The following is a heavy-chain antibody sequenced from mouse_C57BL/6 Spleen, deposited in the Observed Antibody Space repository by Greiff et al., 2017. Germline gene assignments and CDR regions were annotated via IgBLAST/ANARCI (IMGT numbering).Heavy chain of an antibody. Sequence: EVLLVESGGGLVQPGGSLSLSCAASGFTFTDYYMSWVRQPPGKALEWLGFIRHKANGYTTEYSVSVKGRFTIYRDNSPSILYLQMKALRAEDSATYDCARSFYDYVYFDYWGQGTTLTVSS. CDR2: IRHKANGYTT. J-gene: IGHJ2*01. D-gene: IGHD2-4*01. CDR3: ARSFYDYVYFDY. CDR1: GFTFTDYY. V-gene: IGHV7-3*01.